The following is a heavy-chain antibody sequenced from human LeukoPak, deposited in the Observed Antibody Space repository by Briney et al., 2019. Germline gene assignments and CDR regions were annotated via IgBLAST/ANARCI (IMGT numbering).Heavy chain of an antibody. Sequence: GASVKVSCKTSGYTFTSYDINWVRQDIGQGLEWMGWVKPHSGDTAYAQKFQGRVTMTRDSATSTVYMELSGLRSEDSAVYYCTRGVGVAGDYWGQGTLVTVSS. D-gene: IGHD3-3*01. V-gene: IGHV1-8*01. J-gene: IGHJ4*02. CDR1: GYTFTSYD. CDR2: VKPHSGDT. CDR3: TRGVGVAGDY.